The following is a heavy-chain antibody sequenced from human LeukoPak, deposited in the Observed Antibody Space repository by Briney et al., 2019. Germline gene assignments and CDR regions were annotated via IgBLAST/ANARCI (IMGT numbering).Heavy chain of an antibody. J-gene: IGHJ6*02. Sequence: PGGSLGPSCAASGFTFSSYWMSWVRQAPGKGLEWVANIKQDGSEKYYVDSVKGRFTISRDNAKNSLYLQMNSLRAEDTAVYYCARDHYYGSGSYYYREYYYYGVDVWGQGTTVTVSS. CDR2: IKQDGSEK. V-gene: IGHV3-7*01. D-gene: IGHD3-10*01. CDR3: ARDHYYGSGSYYYREYYYYGVDV. CDR1: GFTFSSYW.